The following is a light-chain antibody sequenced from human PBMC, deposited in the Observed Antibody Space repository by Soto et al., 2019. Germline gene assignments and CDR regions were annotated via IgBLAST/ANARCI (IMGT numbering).Light chain of an antibody. Sequence: QSVLTQPASVSGSPGQSITISCTGTSSDVGGYNYVSWYQQHPRKAPQLMIYDVSNRPSGVSNRFSGSKSGNTASLTISGLQAEDEADYYCSSYTSSLYVFGTGTKVTVL. CDR1: SSDVGGYNY. J-gene: IGLJ1*01. V-gene: IGLV2-14*01. CDR2: DVS. CDR3: SSYTSSLYV.